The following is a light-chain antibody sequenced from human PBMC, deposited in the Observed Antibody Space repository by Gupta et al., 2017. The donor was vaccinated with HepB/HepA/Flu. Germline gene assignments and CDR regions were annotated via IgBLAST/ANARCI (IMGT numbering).Light chain of an antibody. CDR1: SSDVGAYDH. Sequence: SALTQPAAVAGSPGQAITISCSGTSSDVGAYDHVSWYHTHPGQAPKLLIFGVNNRPAGVSGLFSGSKAGDTASLTISGLQAEDAADYFCNSYTTRSTVVFGGGTKLTVL. CDR3: NSYTTRSTVV. CDR2: GVN. V-gene: IGLV2-14*03. J-gene: IGLJ2*01.